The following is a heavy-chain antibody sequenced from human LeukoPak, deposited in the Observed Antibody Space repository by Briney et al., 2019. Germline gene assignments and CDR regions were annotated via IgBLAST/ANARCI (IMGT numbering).Heavy chain of an antibody. CDR3: AKDFSVVIASGDYFDY. V-gene: IGHV3-30*02. J-gene: IGHJ4*02. D-gene: IGHD2-21*01. CDR2: IRYDGSNK. Sequence: GGSLRLSCAASGFTFSSYGMHWVRQAPGKGLEWVAFIRYDGSNKYYADSVKGRFTISRDNSKNTLYLQMNSLRAEDTAVYYCAKDFSVVIASGDYFDYWGQGTLVTVSS. CDR1: GFTFSSYG.